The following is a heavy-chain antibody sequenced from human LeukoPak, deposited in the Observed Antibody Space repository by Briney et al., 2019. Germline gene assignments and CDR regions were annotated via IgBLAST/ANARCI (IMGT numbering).Heavy chain of an antibody. J-gene: IGHJ4*02. V-gene: IGHV1-2*02. CDR2: ISPNNGGT. CDR3: ARVASWLGPLDY. CDR1: GYTFTGYY. Sequence: GASVKVSCKASGYTFTGYYMHWVRQAPGQGLEWMGWISPNNGGTNYAQNFQGRVTMTRDTSISTAYMELRRLRYDDTAVYYCARVASWLGPLDYWGQGTLVTVPS. D-gene: IGHD6-19*01.